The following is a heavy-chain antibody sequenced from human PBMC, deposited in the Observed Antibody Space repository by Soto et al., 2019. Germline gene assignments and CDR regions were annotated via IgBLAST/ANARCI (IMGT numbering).Heavy chain of an antibody. V-gene: IGHV3-23*01. CDR2: ISGSGGST. CDR1: GFTFSSYA. Sequence: PGGSLRLSCAASGFTFSSYAMSWVRQAPGKGLEWVSGISGSGGSTYYADSVKGRFTISRDNSKNTLYLQMNSLRAEDTAVYYCAKGINIPLEGGGYHHDYLSFWGKGTSVTVSS. CDR3: AKGINIPLEGGGYHHDYLSF. J-gene: IGHJ6*04. D-gene: IGHD6-25*01.